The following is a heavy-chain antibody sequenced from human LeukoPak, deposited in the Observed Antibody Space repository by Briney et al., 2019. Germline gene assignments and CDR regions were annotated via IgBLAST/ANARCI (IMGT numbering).Heavy chain of an antibody. D-gene: IGHD1-26*01. CDR2: IYHSGIT. CDR3: ALFNVGFDY. V-gene: IGHV4-38-2*02. Sequence: SETLSLTCTVSGYSISSEYYWGWIRPPPGKGLEWIGSIYHSGITYSNPSFRSRVTISIDTSKNQFSLKLRPVTAADTAVYYCALFNVGFDYWGPGTLVTVSS. J-gene: IGHJ4*02. CDR1: GYSISSEYY.